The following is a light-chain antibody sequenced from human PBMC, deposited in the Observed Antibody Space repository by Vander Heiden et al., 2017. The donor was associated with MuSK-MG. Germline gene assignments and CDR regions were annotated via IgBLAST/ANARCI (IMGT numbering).Light chain of an antibody. CDR3: QQTYSTPPWT. Sequence: DIKMTQSPSSLSASVGDRVTITYRASQTISTYLNWYQQKPGKAPKLLIYAASSLQSGVPSRFSGSRSGPDFTLTISSLQPEDSATYYCQQTYSTPPWTFGQGTKVEI. J-gene: IGKJ1*01. CDR2: AAS. V-gene: IGKV1-39*01. CDR1: QTISTY.